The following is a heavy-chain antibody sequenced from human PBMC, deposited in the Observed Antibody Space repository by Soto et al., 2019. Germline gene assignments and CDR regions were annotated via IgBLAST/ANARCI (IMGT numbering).Heavy chain of an antibody. CDR2: MNPNSGNT. CDR1: GYTFPSYD. Sequence: ASVKVSCKASGYTFPSYDINWVRQATGQGLEWMGWMNPNSGNTGYAQKFQGRVTMTRNTSISTAYMELSSLRSEDTAVYYCAGRRWFGEFKYYGMDVWGQGTTVTVSS. V-gene: IGHV1-8*01. J-gene: IGHJ6*02. CDR3: AGRRWFGEFKYYGMDV. D-gene: IGHD3-10*01.